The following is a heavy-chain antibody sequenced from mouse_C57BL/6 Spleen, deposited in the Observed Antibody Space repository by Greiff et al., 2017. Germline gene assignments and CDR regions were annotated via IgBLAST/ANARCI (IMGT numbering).Heavy chain of an antibody. CDR3: ASAGGYYRSFYAMDY. CDR2: INYDGSST. J-gene: IGHJ4*01. V-gene: IGHV5-16*01. CDR1: GFTFSDYY. D-gene: IGHD1-1*01. Sequence: EVQLVESEGGLVQPGSSMKLSCTASGFTFSDYYMAWVRQVPEKGLEWVANINYDGSSTYYLDSLKSRFIISRDNAKNILYLQMSSLKSEDTATYYCASAGGYYRSFYAMDYWGQGTSVTVSS.